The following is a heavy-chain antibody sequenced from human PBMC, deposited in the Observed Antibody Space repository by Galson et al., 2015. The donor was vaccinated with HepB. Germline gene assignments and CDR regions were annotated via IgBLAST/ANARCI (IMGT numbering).Heavy chain of an antibody. CDR3: ASGSRGRCSSTSCPERGDYYYYMDV. V-gene: IGHV1-18*01. J-gene: IGHJ6*03. CDR1: GYTFTSYG. CDR2: ISAYNGNT. Sequence: SVKVSCKASGYTFTSYGISWVRQAPGQGLEWMGWISAYNGNTNYAQKLQGRVTMTTDTSTSTAYMELRSLRSDDTAVYYCASGSRGRCSSTSCPERGDYYYYMDVWGKGTTVTVSS. D-gene: IGHD2-2*01.